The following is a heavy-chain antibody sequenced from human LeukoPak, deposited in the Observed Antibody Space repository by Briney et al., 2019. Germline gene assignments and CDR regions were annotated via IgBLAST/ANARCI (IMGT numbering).Heavy chain of an antibody. CDR2: IYYSGST. CDR1: GGSISSSIYY. CDR3: ARETRTRAFDI. D-gene: IGHD4-11*01. J-gene: IGHJ3*02. V-gene: IGHV4-39*07. Sequence: SETLSLTCTVSGGSISSSIYYWGWIRQPPGKGLEWIGSIYYSGSTYYNPSLKSRVTISVDTSKNQFSLKLSSVTAADTAVYYCARETRTRAFDIWGQGTMVTVSS.